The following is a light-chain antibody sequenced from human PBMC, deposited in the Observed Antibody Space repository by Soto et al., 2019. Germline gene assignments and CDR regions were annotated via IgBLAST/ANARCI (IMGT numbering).Light chain of an antibody. CDR1: QSLLQSNGYTY. Sequence: DIVMTQSPLSLPVTPGGPASISCRSNQSLLQSNGYTYVDWYLQKPGQSPQLLIFLGSNRASGVPDRISGSGSGTDVTLKISREEAEDVGNYYCMQALRTPYTFGPGTKLEIK. V-gene: IGKV2-28*01. CDR3: MQALRTPYT. J-gene: IGKJ2*01. CDR2: LGS.